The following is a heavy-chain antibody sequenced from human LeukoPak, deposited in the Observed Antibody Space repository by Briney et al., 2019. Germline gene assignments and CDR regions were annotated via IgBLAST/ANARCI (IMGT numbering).Heavy chain of an antibody. D-gene: IGHD1-1*01. CDR3: ARDSRATGVHEY. CDR1: GFTFSSYE. J-gene: IGHJ4*02. Sequence: GGSLRLSCVASGFTFSSYEMNWVRQAPGKGLEWLSYIDTSGSTTYYADSVKGRFTISRDNARNSLYLQMNTLRAEDTAVYYCARDSRATGVHEYWGQGTLVTVSS. V-gene: IGHV3-48*03. CDR2: IDTSGSTT.